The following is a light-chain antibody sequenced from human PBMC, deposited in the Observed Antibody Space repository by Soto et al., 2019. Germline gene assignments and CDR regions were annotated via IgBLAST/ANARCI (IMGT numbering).Light chain of an antibody. Sequence: IQMTQHPPTLARSLLIQGTTTSAATQTISSWLAWYQQKPGKAPKLLIYKESTLTSGVPSRFSGSGSGTEFTLTISSLQPDDFATYYCQHYSSYSEAFGQGTKVDIK. CDR2: KES. CDR3: QHYSSYSEA. V-gene: IGKV1-5*03. CDR1: QTISSW. J-gene: IGKJ1*01.